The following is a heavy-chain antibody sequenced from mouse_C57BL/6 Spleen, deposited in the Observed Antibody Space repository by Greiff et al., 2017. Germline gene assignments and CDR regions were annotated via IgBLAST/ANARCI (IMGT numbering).Heavy chain of an antibody. CDR1: GYTFTSYW. D-gene: IGHD1-1*01. Sequence: QVQLQQPGAELVKPGASVKMSCKASGYTFTSYWLTWVKQRPGQGLEWIGDIYPGSGSTNYNEKFKSKATLTVDTSSSTAYMQLSSLTSEDSAVYYCASGYGSPWYFDVWGTGTTVTVSS. J-gene: IGHJ1*03. CDR2: IYPGSGST. V-gene: IGHV1-55*01. CDR3: ASGYGSPWYFDV.